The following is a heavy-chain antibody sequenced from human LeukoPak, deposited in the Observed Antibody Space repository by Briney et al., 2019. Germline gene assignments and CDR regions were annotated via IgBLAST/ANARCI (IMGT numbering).Heavy chain of an antibody. CDR3: ARDTGITIFGVVTPLAGAGYGMDV. J-gene: IGHJ6*02. CDR2: ISSGSSTI. Sequence: PGGSLRLSCAASGFTFSSYSMNWVRQAPGKGLEWVSYISSGSSTIYYADSVKGRFTISRDNAKNSLYLQMNSLRAEDTAVYYCARDTGITIFGVVTPLAGAGYGMDVWGQGTTVTVSS. D-gene: IGHD3-3*01. CDR1: GFTFSSYS. V-gene: IGHV3-48*01.